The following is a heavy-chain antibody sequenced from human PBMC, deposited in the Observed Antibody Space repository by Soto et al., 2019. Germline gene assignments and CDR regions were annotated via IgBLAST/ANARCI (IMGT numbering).Heavy chain of an antibody. Sequence: SETLSLTCTVSGGSISSYYWSWIRQPPGKGLEWIGYIYYSGSTNYNPSLKSRVTISVDTSKNQFSLKLSSVTAADTAVYYCAGSKGYDILTGSYYFDYWGQGTLVTVSS. CDR3: AGSKGYDILTGSYYFDY. J-gene: IGHJ4*02. CDR2: IYYSGST. D-gene: IGHD3-9*01. CDR1: GGSISSYY. V-gene: IGHV4-59*01.